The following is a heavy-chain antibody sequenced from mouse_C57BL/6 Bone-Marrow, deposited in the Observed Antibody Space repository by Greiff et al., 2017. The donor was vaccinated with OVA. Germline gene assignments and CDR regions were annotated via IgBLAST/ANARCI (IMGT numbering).Heavy chain of an antibody. CDR2: FHPYNDDT. CDR1: GYTFTTYP. V-gene: IGHV1-47*01. Sequence: VQLQESGAELVKPGASVKMSCKASGYTFTTYPIEWMKQNHGKSLEWIGNFHPYNDDTKYNEKFKGKATLTVDKSSSTVYLELSRLTSDDSAVYYCARLFYDGYYCYFDVWGTGTTVTVSS. CDR3: ARLFYDGYYCYFDV. D-gene: IGHD2-3*01. J-gene: IGHJ1*03.